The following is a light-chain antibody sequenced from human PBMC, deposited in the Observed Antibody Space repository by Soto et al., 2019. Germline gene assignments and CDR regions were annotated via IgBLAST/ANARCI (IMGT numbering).Light chain of an antibody. CDR1: QSIADE. V-gene: IGKV3-11*01. CDR2: DAS. CDR3: QQRSKWPIT. Sequence: PGERATLSCGASQSIADELGWYQQKPGQAPRLLIYDASNRAPGIPDRFSGSGSGTGFTLTISSLEPEDFAAYYCQQRSKWPITFGGGTKVEIK. J-gene: IGKJ4*01.